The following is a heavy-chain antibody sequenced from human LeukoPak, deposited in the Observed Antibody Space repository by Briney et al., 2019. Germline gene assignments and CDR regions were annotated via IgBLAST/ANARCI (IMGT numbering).Heavy chain of an antibody. D-gene: IGHD2-2*01. Sequence: ASVKVSCKASGYTFTSYGISWVRQAPGQGLEWMGWISAYNGNTNYAQKLQGRVTMTTDTSTSTAYMELRSLRSDDRAVYYCARVEPAADVFDIWGQGTMVTVSS. J-gene: IGHJ3*02. CDR1: GYTFTSYG. CDR2: ISAYNGNT. CDR3: ARVEPAADVFDI. V-gene: IGHV1-18*01.